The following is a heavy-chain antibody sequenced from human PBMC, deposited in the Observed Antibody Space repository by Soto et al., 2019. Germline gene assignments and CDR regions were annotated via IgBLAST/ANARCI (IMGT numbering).Heavy chain of an antibody. Sequence: SETLSLTCTVSGGSISSYYWNWMRQPPGKGLEWIGYIYYSGSTNYNPSLKSRVTISVDSSKNQFSLKLSSVTAADTAVYYCARVRGTAGKRYFDYWGQGTLVTVSS. J-gene: IGHJ4*02. D-gene: IGHD6-13*01. CDR1: GGSISSYY. V-gene: IGHV4-59*01. CDR2: IYYSGST. CDR3: ARVRGTAGKRYFDY.